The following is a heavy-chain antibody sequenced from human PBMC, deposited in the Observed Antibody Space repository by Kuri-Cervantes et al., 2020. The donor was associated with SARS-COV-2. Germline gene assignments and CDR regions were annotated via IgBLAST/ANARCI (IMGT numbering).Heavy chain of an antibody. CDR3: TTVTPTSVFDF. V-gene: IGHV4-61*01. D-gene: IGHD4-17*01. CDR2: IYYSGSV. Sequence: SETLSLTCTVSGDSISSSSSYWSWIRQPPGKGLEWIGYIYYSGSVSYNPSLMSRVTISVDTSKNQFSLRLTSVTAADTAVYYCTTVTPTSVFDFWGQGTLVTVSS. J-gene: IGHJ4*02. CDR1: GDSISSSSSY.